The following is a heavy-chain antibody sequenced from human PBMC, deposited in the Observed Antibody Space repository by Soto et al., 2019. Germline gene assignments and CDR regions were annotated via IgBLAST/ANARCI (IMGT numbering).Heavy chain of an antibody. CDR3: ARAVAIHYYYYYMDV. J-gene: IGHJ6*03. CDR1: GGSISSGGYY. D-gene: IGHD2-15*01. Sequence: QVQLQESGPGLVKPSQTLSLTCTVSGGSISSGGYYWSWIRQHPGKGLEWIGYIYYSGSTYYNLSLKSRVTISVDTSKNQFSLKLSSVTAADTAVYYCARAVAIHYYYYYMDVWGKGTTVTVSS. V-gene: IGHV4-31*03. CDR2: IYYSGST.